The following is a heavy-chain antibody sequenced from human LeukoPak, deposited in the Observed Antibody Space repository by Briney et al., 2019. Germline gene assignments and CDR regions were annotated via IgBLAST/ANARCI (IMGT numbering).Heavy chain of an antibody. CDR2: ISYDGSNK. D-gene: IGHD5-18*01. CDR1: GFTFSSYG. CDR3: AKELGYSYGYHY. Sequence: GRSLRLSCAASGFTFSSYGMHWVRQAPGKGLEWVAVISYDGSNKYYADSVKGRFTISRDNSKNTLYLQMNSLRAEDTAVYYCAKELGYSYGYHYWGQGTLVTVSS. V-gene: IGHV3-30*18. J-gene: IGHJ4*02.